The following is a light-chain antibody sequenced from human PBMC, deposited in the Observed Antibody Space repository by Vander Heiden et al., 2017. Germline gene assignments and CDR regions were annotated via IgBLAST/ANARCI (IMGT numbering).Light chain of an antibody. CDR2: AAS. CDR1: QSIGDY. V-gene: IGKV1-39*01. J-gene: IGKJ1*01. CDR3: QQSYSAPGET. Sequence: DIQMTQSPSSLSASVGDRVNITCRASQSIGDYLNWYQQKPGKAPNLLIYAASSLQSGVPSRFSGSGFGTDFTLTISSLQPEDFATYYCQQSYSAPGETIGQGTKVEIK.